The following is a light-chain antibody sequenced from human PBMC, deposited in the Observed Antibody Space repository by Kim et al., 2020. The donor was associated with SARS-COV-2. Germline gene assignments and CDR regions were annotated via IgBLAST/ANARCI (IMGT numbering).Light chain of an antibody. CDR2: GAS. V-gene: IGKV1D-16*01. CDR3: QQYYSYPIT. Sequence: SASVGDTVTLTCRASQGIGSWLAWYQQKPGQAPKSLIYGASTLQSGVPSRVSGSGSGTDFTLTISNLQPEDFAVYYCQQYYSYPITFGQGTRLEIK. CDR1: QGIGSW. J-gene: IGKJ5*01.